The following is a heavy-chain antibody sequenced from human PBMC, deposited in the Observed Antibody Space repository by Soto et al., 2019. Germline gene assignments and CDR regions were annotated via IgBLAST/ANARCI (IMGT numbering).Heavy chain of an antibody. CDR1: GGTFSSYA. CDR3: GLYSYGYHSPFDY. CDR2: IIPIFGTA. V-gene: IGHV1-69*13. J-gene: IGHJ4*02. Sequence: EASVKVSCKASGGTFSSYAISWVRQAPGQGLEWMGGIIPIFGTANYAQKFPGRVTITADESTSTAYMELSSLRSEDTAVYYCGLYSYGYHSPFDYWGQGTLVTVSS. D-gene: IGHD5-18*01.